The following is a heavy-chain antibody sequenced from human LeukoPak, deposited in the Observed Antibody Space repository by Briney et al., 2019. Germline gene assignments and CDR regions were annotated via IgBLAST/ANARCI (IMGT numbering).Heavy chain of an antibody. CDR1: GFSFSSYW. CDR2: VNNDGRET. CDR3: ARGTGGLDP. J-gene: IGHJ5*02. Sequence: GGSLRLSCTASGFSFSSYWMHWVRQAPGKGLVRVSYVNNDGRETAHADSVKGRFTISRDNARNTVFLQMNSLRADDTPVYYCARGTGGLDPWGQGTLVIVSS. D-gene: IGHD3/OR15-3a*01. V-gene: IGHV3-74*01.